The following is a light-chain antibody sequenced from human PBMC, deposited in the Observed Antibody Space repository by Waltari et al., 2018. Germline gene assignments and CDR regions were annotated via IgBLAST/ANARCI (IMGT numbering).Light chain of an antibody. CDR1: QSVSSN. CDR3: QQYNKWPPYT. Sequence: IVMTQSPATLSVSPGEGATLSCRASQSVSSNLAWYQQKPGQAPRLLIYDVSTRASGIPARFSGSGSGTEFTLTISSLQSEDFAVYYCQQYNKWPPYTFGQGTKLEIK. CDR2: DVS. J-gene: IGKJ2*01. V-gene: IGKV3-15*01.